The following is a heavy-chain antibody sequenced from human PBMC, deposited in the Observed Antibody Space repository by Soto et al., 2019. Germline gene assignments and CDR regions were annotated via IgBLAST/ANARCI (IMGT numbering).Heavy chain of an antibody. V-gene: IGHV4-30-4*01. J-gene: IGHJ4*02. CDR2: IYYSGST. CDR3: ARGDYDILTGYPPSGYFDY. Sequence: SETLSLTCTVSGGSISSGDYYWSWIRQPPGKGLEWIGYIYYSGSTYYNPSLKSRVTISVDTSKNQFSLKLSSVTAADTAVYYCARGDYDILTGYPPSGYFDYWGQGNLVTVS. D-gene: IGHD3-9*01. CDR1: GGSISSGDYY.